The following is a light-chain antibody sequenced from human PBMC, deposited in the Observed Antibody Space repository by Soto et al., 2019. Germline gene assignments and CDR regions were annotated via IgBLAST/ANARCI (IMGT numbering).Light chain of an antibody. CDR3: HLSHSFPPYT. CDR2: VAS. Sequence: DIQMTQSPSSLSASVGDRVTITCRASQSIDRHLNWYQQKPGKAPKLLIYVASTLQSGVPSRFSGSGSVTEFTLTISSVQPADFSTYYCHLSHSFPPYTVGQGTRLEI. CDR1: QSIDRH. V-gene: IGKV1-39*01. J-gene: IGKJ5*01.